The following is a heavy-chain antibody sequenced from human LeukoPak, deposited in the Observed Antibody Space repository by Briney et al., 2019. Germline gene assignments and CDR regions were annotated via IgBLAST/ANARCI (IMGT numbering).Heavy chain of an antibody. CDR1: GFTFNNYA. CDR3: ARDYADYVGYFFFDY. Sequence: GGSLRLSCAASGFTFNNYAMNWVRQAPGKGLEWVSSISGGGETTYYADSAKGRFTISRDNSQNTLYLQMNSLRAEDTAVYYCARDYADYVGYFFFDYWGQGILVTVSS. D-gene: IGHD4-17*01. J-gene: IGHJ4*02. V-gene: IGHV3-23*01. CDR2: ISGGGETT.